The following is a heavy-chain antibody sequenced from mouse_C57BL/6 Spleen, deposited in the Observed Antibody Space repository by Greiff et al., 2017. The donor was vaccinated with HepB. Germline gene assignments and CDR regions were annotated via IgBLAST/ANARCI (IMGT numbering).Heavy chain of an antibody. J-gene: IGHJ3*01. CDR2: IDPNSGGT. D-gene: IGHD3-2*02. Sequence: QVQLQQPGAELVKPGASVKLSCKASGYTFTSYWMHWVKQRPGRGLEWIGRIDPNSGGTKYNEKFKSKATLTVDKPSSTAYMPLSSLTSEDSAVYYCAREDSSGYWFAYWGQGTLVTVSA. V-gene: IGHV1-72*01. CDR3: AREDSSGYWFAY. CDR1: GYTFTSYW.